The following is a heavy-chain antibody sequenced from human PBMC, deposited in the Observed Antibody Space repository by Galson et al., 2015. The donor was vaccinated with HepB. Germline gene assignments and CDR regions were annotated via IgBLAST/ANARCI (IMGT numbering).Heavy chain of an antibody. J-gene: IGHJ5*02. CDR2: INPNRGGT. Sequence: SVKVSCKASGYTFTGYYMHWVRQAPGQGLEWMGWINPNRGGTNYAQKFQGRVTMTRDTSISTAYMELSRLRSDDTAVYYCAREVPVAGIFSLRWFDPCGQGTLVTVSS. V-gene: IGHV1-2*02. CDR3: AREVPVAGIFSLRWFDP. CDR1: GYTFTGYY. D-gene: IGHD6-19*01.